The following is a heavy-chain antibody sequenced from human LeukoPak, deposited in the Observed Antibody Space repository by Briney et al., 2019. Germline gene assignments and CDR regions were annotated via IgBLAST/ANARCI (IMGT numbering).Heavy chain of an antibody. CDR3: ARFPYGDYVLDY. CDR1: GGTFSSYA. Sequence: GASVKVSCKASGGTFSSYAISWVRQAPGQGLEWMGGIIPIFGTANYAQKFQGRVTMTRDTSISTAYMELSRLRSDDTAVYYCARFPYGDYVLDYWGQGTLVTVSS. J-gene: IGHJ4*02. D-gene: IGHD4-17*01. V-gene: IGHV1-69*05. CDR2: IIPIFGTA.